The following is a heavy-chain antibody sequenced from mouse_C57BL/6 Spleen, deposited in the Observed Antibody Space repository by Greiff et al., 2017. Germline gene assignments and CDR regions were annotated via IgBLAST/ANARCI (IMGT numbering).Heavy chain of an antibody. J-gene: IGHJ2*01. CDR2: INPNNGGT. D-gene: IGHD6-1*01. CDR1: GYTFTDYY. Sequence: VQLQQSGPELVKPGASVKISCKASGYTFTDYYMNWVKQSHGKSLEWIGDINPNNGGTSYNQKFKGKATLTVDKSSSTAYMELRSLTSEDSAVYYCARSASSPDDWGQGTTLTVSS. CDR3: ARSASSPDD. V-gene: IGHV1-26*01.